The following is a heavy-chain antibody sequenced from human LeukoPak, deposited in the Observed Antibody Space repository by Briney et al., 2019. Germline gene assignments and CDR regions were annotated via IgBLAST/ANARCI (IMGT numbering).Heavy chain of an antibody. CDR1: GFIFTDYD. CDR2: FGIAVDT. V-gene: IGHV3-13*01. D-gene: IGHD1-26*01. CDR3: VRTNGGTYYDY. Sequence: PGGSLRLSCAASGFIFTDYDLHWVRQPPGKGLEWVSVFGIAVDTYYADSVKGRFTISRDVAKNSLYLQMNNLRAGDTAVYYCVRTNGGTYYDYWGQGTPVTVSS. J-gene: IGHJ4*02.